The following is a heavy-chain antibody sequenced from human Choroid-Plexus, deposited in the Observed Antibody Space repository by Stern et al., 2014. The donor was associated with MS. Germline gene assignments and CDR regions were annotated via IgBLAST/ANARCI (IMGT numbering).Heavy chain of an antibody. J-gene: IGHJ5*02. V-gene: IGHV3-30*18. CDR3: AKDRQYLTYFFDH. CDR2: VSYDGSNK. D-gene: IGHD2/OR15-2a*01. Sequence: VQLVQSGGGVVQPGRPLRLSCVVSGFTFGSCGMHWVRQAPGKGLGWVAGVSYDGSNKYYADSVKGRFSISRDNSQNTLYMQMSSLRPEDTAVYYCAKDRQYLTYFFDHWGQGSLVTVSS. CDR1: GFTFGSCG.